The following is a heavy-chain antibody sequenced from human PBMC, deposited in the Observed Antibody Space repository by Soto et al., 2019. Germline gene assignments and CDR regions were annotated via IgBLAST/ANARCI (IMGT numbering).Heavy chain of an antibody. V-gene: IGHV1-18*01. Sequence: QVQLVQSGAEVKKPGASVKVSCKASGYTFTSYGISWVRQAPGQGLEWMGWISAYNGNTNYAQKLQGRVTMTTDTSTSTAYMELRSLRSDDTAVYYCAGEADAPSTRPNWFDPWGQGTLVTVSS. CDR1: GYTFTSYG. D-gene: IGHD2-2*01. CDR3: AGEADAPSTRPNWFDP. CDR2: ISAYNGNT. J-gene: IGHJ5*02.